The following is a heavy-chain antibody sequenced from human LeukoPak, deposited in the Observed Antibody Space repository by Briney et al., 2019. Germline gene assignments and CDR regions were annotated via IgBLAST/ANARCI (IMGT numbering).Heavy chain of an antibody. CDR2: INSDGSST. D-gene: IGHD5-18*01. J-gene: IGHJ4*02. CDR3: ARVRGNVDTAMVTLDY. CDR1: GFTFSSYW. V-gene: IGHV3-74*01. Sequence: GGSLRLSCAASGFTFSSYWMHWVRQAPGKGLVWVSRINSDGSSTSYADSVKGRFTISRDNAKNTLYLQMNSLRAEDTALYYCARVRGNVDTAMVTLDYWGQGTLVTVSS.